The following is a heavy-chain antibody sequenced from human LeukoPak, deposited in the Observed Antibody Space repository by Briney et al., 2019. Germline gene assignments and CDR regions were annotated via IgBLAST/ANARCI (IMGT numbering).Heavy chain of an antibody. CDR3: ARGPRNDP. CDR2: VHPNGGNT. CDR1: GYPFTTWE. V-gene: IGHV1-8*01. D-gene: IGHD1-14*01. Sequence: ASVKVSCKTSGYPFTTWEINWVRQAAGQGLEWMGWVHPNGGNTAYAQKFQGRVTMTRDTSISTAYMEVSGLRSDDTAVYFCARGPRNDPWGQGTLVTVSS. J-gene: IGHJ5*02.